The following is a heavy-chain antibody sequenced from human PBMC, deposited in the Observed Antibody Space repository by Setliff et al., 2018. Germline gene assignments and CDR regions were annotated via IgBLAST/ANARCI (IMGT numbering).Heavy chain of an antibody. CDR3: ARQGIAAAGTEGNFDY. CDR1: GGSISSSSYY. D-gene: IGHD6-13*01. Sequence: ETLSLTCTVSGGSISSSSYYWGWIRQPPGKGLEWIGSIYYSGSTYYNPSLKSRVTISVDTSKNQFSLKLSSVTAADTAVYYCARQGIAAAGTEGNFDYWGQGTLVTVSS. J-gene: IGHJ4*02. V-gene: IGHV4-39*01. CDR2: IYYSGST.